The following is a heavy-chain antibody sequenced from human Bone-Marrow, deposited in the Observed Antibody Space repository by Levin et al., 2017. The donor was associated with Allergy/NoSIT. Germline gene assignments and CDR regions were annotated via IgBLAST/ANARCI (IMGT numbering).Heavy chain of an antibody. CDR1: GGTFSSYA. CDR2: IIPIFGTA. D-gene: IGHD3-10*01. V-gene: IGHV1-69*06. Sequence: KISCKASGGTFSSYAISWVRQAPGQGLEWMGGIIPIFGTANYAQKFQGRVTITADKSTSTAYMELSSLRSEDTAVYYCARALSAGGLGYYYYGMDVWGQGTTVTVSS. CDR3: ARALSAGGLGYYYYGMDV. J-gene: IGHJ6*02.